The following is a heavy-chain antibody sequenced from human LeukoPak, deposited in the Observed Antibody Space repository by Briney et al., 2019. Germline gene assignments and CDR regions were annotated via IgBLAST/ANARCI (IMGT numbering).Heavy chain of an antibody. CDR2: FYPSAGTS. V-gene: IGHV1-46*03. CDR3: VRELRGGYFDF. CDR1: GYTFTDYY. Sequence: ASVKVSCKASGYTFTDYYIHWVRPAPGRGPEYVGVFYPSAGTSHSPQRFRGRVTLTSDTTASTVYVEVGSLKSEDTAIYYCVRELRGGYFDFWGQGTLVTVSS. D-gene: IGHD3-16*01. J-gene: IGHJ4*02.